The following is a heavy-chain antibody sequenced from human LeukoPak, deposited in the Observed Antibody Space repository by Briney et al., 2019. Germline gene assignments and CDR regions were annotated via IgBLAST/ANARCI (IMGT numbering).Heavy chain of an antibody. D-gene: IGHD3-22*01. CDR1: GFTFSSYA. Sequence: GGSLRLSCAASGFTFSSYAMSWVRQAPGKGLEWVSAISGSGGSTYYADSVEGRFTISRDNSKNTLYLQMNSLRAEDTAVYYCAPKPDYYDSSGYITWGQGTLVTVSS. V-gene: IGHV3-23*01. CDR3: APKPDYYDSSGYIT. J-gene: IGHJ5*02. CDR2: ISGSGGST.